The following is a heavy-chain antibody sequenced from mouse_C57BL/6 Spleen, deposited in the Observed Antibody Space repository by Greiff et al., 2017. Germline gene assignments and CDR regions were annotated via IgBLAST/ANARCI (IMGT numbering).Heavy chain of an antibody. Sequence: EVQLQQSGPELVKPGASVKISCKASGYTFTDYYMNWVKQSHGKSLEWIGDINPNNGGTSYNQKFKGKATLTVDKSSSTAYMELRSLTSEDSAVYYCASVYDYDGDYYAMDYWGQGTSVTVSS. CDR2: INPNNGGT. D-gene: IGHD2-4*01. CDR1: GYTFTDYY. V-gene: IGHV1-26*01. CDR3: ASVYDYDGDYYAMDY. J-gene: IGHJ4*01.